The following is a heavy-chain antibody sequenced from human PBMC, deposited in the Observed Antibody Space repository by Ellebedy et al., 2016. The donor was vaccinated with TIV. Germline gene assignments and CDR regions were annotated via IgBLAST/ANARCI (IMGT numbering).Heavy chain of an antibody. CDR1: GYTFTNYY. CDR2: IHPSASST. J-gene: IGHJ4*02. Sequence: ASVKVSCKASGYTFTNYYIHWVRQAPGQGLEWMGIIHPSASSTSYAQKFQDSLIMTWDTSTRTVYLELSSLRSEDTAIYYCAGHRDTALSFWGQGTLVTVSS. D-gene: IGHD5-18*01. V-gene: IGHV1-46*01. CDR3: AGHRDTALSF.